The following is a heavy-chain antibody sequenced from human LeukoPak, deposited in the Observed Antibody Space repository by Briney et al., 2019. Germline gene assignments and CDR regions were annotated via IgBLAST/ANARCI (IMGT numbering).Heavy chain of an antibody. Sequence: SETLSLTCTVSGGSINSGTYHWYWIRQPAGKGLEWIGRIYTSGITNYNPSLKGRVTISVDTSKNQFSLKLTSVTASDTAVYYCARLPDPWGQGTLVTVSS. CDR1: GGSINSGTYH. V-gene: IGHV4-61*02. J-gene: IGHJ5*02. CDR2: IYTSGIT. CDR3: ARLPDP.